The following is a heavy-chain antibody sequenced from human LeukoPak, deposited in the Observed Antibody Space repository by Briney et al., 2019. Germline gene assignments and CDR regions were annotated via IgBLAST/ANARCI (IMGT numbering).Heavy chain of an antibody. CDR1: EFTFSSYS. D-gene: IGHD6-13*01. Sequence: GGSLRLSCAASEFTFSSYSMSWVRQAPGKGLEWISYISSTSSTIYYADSVKGRFTISRDNAKNSLYLQMNSLRAEDTAIYYCARELYSTSWTFDYWGQGTLVTVSS. V-gene: IGHV3-48*01. CDR3: ARELYSTSWTFDY. J-gene: IGHJ4*02. CDR2: ISSTSSTI.